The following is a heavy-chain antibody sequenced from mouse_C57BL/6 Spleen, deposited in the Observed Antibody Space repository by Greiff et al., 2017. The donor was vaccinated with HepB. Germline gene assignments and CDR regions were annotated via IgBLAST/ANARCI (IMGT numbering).Heavy chain of an antibody. CDR1: GFSLTSYG. Sequence: QVQLKESGPGLVAPSQSLSITCTVSGFSLTSYGVDWVRQSPGKGLEWLGVIWGVGSTNYNSALKSRLSISKDNSKSQVFLKMNSLQTDDTAMYYCASEGLGRFAYWGQGTLVTVSA. V-gene: IGHV2-6*01. J-gene: IGHJ3*01. CDR2: IWGVGST. D-gene: IGHD4-1*01. CDR3: ASEGLGRFAY.